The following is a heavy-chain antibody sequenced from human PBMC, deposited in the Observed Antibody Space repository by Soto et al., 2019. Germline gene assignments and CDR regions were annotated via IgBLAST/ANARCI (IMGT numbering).Heavy chain of an antibody. V-gene: IGHV4-39*07. CDR3: ARGASSSGYGMDV. CDR2: VYYRGRS. D-gene: IGHD6-6*01. J-gene: IGHJ6*02. CDR1: GGSVTNSSYY. Sequence: SETLSLTCTVSGGSVTNSSYYWGWIRQSPGKGLEWIGSVYYRGRSYSKSSVKSRVTISVDTSKNQFSLKLSSVTAADTAVYYCARGASSSGYGMDVWGQGTTVTVSS.